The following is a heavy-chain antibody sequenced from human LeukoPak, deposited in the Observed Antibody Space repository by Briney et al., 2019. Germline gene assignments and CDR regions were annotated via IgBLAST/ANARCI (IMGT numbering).Heavy chain of an antibody. J-gene: IGHJ6*03. Sequence: GGSLRLSCAASGFTFSDYYMSWIRQAPGKGLEWVSYISSSGSTIYYADSVKGRFAISRDNARNSLYLQMNSLRAEDTAVYYCARDASSSSPYYYYMDVWGKGTTVTVSS. CDR1: GFTFSDYY. D-gene: IGHD6-6*01. CDR3: ARDASSSSPYYYYMDV. CDR2: ISSSGSTI. V-gene: IGHV3-11*04.